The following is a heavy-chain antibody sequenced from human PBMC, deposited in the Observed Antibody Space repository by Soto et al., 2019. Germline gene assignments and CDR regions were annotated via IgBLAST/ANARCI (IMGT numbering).Heavy chain of an antibody. CDR1: GGSISRYY. CDR3: ARRYGWNFDY. V-gene: IGHV4-59*08. Sequence: PSETLSLTCTVSGGSISRYYWSWIRQPPGKGLEWIGYIYYSGSTNYNPSLKSRVTISVDTSKNQFSLKLSSVTAADTAVYYCARRYGWNFDYWGQGTLVTVSS. D-gene: IGHD6-19*01. CDR2: IYYSGST. J-gene: IGHJ4*02.